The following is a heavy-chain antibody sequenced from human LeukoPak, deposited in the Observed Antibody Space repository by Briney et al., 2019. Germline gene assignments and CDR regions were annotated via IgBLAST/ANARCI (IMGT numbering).Heavy chain of an antibody. CDR1: GGSISSYY. D-gene: IGHD5-12*01. V-gene: IGHV4-59*01. J-gene: IGHJ6*03. CDR3: ARDFSGYDWNYYYMDV. CDR2: IYYSGST. Sequence: PSETLSLTCTVSGGSISSYYWSWIRQPPGKGLEWIGYIYYSGSTNYNPSLKSRVTISVDTSKNQFSLKLSSVTAADTAVYYCARDFSGYDWNYYYMDVWGKGTTVTVSS.